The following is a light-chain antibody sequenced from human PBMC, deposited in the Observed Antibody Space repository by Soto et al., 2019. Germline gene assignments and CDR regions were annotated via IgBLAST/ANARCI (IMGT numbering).Light chain of an antibody. Sequence: QSVLTQAPSASGTPGQRVTISCSGSSSNIESNFVYWYQQFPGTAPRLLIYRNNQRPSGVPDRFSGSKSGTSASLAISALRSEDEADYYCTVWDDNLRGRLFGGGTKLTVL. V-gene: IGLV1-47*01. CDR3: TVWDDNLRGRL. CDR1: SSNIESNF. CDR2: RNN. J-gene: IGLJ2*01.